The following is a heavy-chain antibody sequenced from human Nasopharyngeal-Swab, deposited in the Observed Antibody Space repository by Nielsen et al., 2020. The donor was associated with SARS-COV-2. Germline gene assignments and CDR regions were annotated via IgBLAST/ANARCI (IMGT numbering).Heavy chain of an antibody. V-gene: IGHV4-34*01. CDR3: VRGHFGGFDS. CDR1: GESFGPFY. J-gene: IGHJ4*02. D-gene: IGHD4/OR15-4a*01. Sequence: SETLSLTCAVYGESFGPFYWGWIRQPPGKGLEWIGEINNRGTSYNPSLESRITISPDTSNNQFSLRLTSVTAADTAIYYCVRGHFGGFDSWGQGTQVTVSS. CDR2: INNRGT.